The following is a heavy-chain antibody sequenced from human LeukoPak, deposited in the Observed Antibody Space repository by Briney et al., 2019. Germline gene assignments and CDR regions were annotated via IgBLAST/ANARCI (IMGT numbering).Heavy chain of an antibody. Sequence: GESLKISCKGSGYSFTSYWIGWVRQMPGKGLEWMGIIHPGDSDTGYSPSFQGQVTISADKSISTAYLQWSSLKASDTAMYYCARIPRIAAANYDYWGQGTLVTVSS. CDR2: IHPGDSDT. CDR3: ARIPRIAAANYDY. V-gene: IGHV5-51*01. D-gene: IGHD6-13*01. J-gene: IGHJ4*02. CDR1: GYSFTSYW.